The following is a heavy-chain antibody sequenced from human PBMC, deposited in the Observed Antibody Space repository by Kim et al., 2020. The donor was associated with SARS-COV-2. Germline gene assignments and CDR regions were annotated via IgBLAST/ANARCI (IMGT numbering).Heavy chain of an antibody. V-gene: IGHV1-46*01. J-gene: IGHJ4*02. D-gene: IGHD3-10*01. CDR3: AKVSLPDVISYYFDS. Sequence: AQTFQGRVPMTRDTSTGTVYMELSSLRSEDTAVYYCAKVSLPDVISYYFDSWGQGTLVTVSS.